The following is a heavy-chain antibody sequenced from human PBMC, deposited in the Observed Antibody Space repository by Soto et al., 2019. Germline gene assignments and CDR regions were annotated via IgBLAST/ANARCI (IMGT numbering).Heavy chain of an antibody. Sequence: GGSLRLSCAASGFTFSSYSMNWVRQAPGKGLEWVSSISSSSSYIYYADSVKGRFTISRDNAKNSLYLQMNSLRAEDTAVYYCAREIPSRGAGLLDPWGQGSLVTVSS. D-gene: IGHD3-10*01. V-gene: IGHV3-21*01. CDR3: AREIPSRGAGLLDP. CDR1: GFTFSSYS. J-gene: IGHJ5*02. CDR2: ISSSSSYI.